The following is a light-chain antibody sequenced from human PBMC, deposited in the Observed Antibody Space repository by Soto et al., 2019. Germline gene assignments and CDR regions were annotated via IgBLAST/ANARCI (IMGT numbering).Light chain of an antibody. J-gene: IGKJ2*01. V-gene: IGKV1-5*01. CDR2: DAS. CDR1: QSISSW. Sequence: DIQITQSPSTLSASVGDRVTITCRASQSISSWLAWYQQKPGKAPKLLIYDASSLESGVPSRFSGSGSGTEFTLTISSLKPDDFATYYCQQYNSYSIYTFGQGTKVDIK. CDR3: QQYNSYSIYT.